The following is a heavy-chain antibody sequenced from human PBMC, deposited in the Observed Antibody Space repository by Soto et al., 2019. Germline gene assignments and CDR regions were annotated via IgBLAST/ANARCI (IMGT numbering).Heavy chain of an antibody. CDR2: IYYSGST. V-gene: IGHV4-61*01. D-gene: IGHD5-12*01. J-gene: IGHJ4*02. Sequence: WATMALTSTVSGGSVSSGSYYWSWIRQPPGKGLEWIGYIYYSGSTNYNPSLKSRVTISVDTSKNQFSLKLSSVTAADTAVYYCARGFGVLSGYDRLDYWGQGTLVTVSS. CDR1: GGSVSSGSYY. CDR3: ARGFGVLSGYDRLDY.